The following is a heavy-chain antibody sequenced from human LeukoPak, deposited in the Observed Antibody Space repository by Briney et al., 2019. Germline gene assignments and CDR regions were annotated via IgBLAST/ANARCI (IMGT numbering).Heavy chain of an antibody. D-gene: IGHD3-10*01. V-gene: IGHV3-21*01. CDR1: GFTFSSYW. Sequence: PGGSLRLSCAASGFTFSSYWMHWVRQAPGKGLEWVSSISSSSSYIYYADSVKGRFTISRDNAKNSLYLQMNSLRAEDTAVYYCAREDYGSGTDYWGQGTLVTVSS. J-gene: IGHJ4*02. CDR2: ISSSSSYI. CDR3: AREDYGSGTDY.